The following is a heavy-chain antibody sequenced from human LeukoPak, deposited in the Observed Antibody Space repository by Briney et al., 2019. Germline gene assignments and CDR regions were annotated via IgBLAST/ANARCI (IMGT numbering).Heavy chain of an antibody. CDR2: ISVYKGNT. V-gene: IGHV1-18*01. Sequence: GASVKVSCKASGYTFPTYGISWVRQAPGQGLEWVGWISVYKGNTNYAQKLQGRVTMTTDTSTSTAYMELRSLRSDDTAVYYCARVPPPLYYYYMDVWGKGTTVTVSS. J-gene: IGHJ6*03. CDR3: ARVPPPLYYYYMDV. CDR1: GYTFPTYG.